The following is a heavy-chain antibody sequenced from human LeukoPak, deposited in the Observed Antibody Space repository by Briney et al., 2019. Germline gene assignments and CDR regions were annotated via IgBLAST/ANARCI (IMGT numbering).Heavy chain of an antibody. CDR2: IYYDDSET. CDR3: ARLRDAYNYFFDS. J-gene: IGHJ4*02. V-gene: IGHV5-51*01. CDR1: GYSFTNYW. Sequence: GESLKISCKGGGYSFTNYWIVWVRQMPGKGLEWMGVIYYDDSETQYSPSFQGQVTISVDKSISTVYLQWSALKASDSAIYYCARLRDAYNYFFDSWGQGTLVTVSS. D-gene: IGHD5-24*01.